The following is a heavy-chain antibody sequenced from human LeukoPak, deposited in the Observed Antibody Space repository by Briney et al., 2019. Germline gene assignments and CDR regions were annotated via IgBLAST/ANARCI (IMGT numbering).Heavy chain of an antibody. J-gene: IGHJ3*02. CDR1: GGTFSSYA. D-gene: IGHD3-22*01. Sequence: SVKVSCKASGGTFSSYAISWVRQAPGQGLEWMGRIIPIFGTANYAQKFQGRVTITADKSTSTAYMELSSLRSEDTAVYYCARGRLYYDSSGYSDAFVIWGQGTMVTVSS. CDR3: ARGRLYYDSSGYSDAFVI. V-gene: IGHV1-69*06. CDR2: IIPIFGTA.